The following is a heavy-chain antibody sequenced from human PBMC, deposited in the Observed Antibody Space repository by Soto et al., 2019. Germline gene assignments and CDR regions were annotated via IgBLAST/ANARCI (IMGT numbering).Heavy chain of an antibody. CDR1: GFTFSSYS. CDR3: ARDEGSSGWYVDY. CDR2: ISSSSSTI. V-gene: IGHV3-48*01. J-gene: IGHJ4*02. Sequence: LSLTCAASGFTFSSYSMNWVRQAPGKGLEWVSYISSSSSTIYYADSVKGRFTISRDNAKNSLYLQMNSLRAEDTAVYYCARDEGSSGWYVDYWGQGTLVTVSS. D-gene: IGHD6-19*01.